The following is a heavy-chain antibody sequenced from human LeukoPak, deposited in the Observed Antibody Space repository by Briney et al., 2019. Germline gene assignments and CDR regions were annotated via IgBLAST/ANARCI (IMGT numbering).Heavy chain of an antibody. D-gene: IGHD3-10*01. J-gene: IGHJ6*02. CDR1: GGSFSGYY. CDR3: ARGITMVRGVIYYYYYYGMDV. CDR2: INHSGST. V-gene: IGHV4-34*01. Sequence: PSETLSLTCAVYGGSFSGYYWSWIRQPPGKGLEWIGEINHSGSTNYNPSLKSGVTISVDTSKNQFSLKLSSVTAADTAVYYCARGITMVRGVIYYYYYYGMDVWGQGTTVTVSS.